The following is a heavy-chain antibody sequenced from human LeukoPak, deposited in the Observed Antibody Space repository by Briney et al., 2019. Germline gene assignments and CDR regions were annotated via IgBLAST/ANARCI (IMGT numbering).Heavy chain of an antibody. D-gene: IGHD6-19*01. V-gene: IGHV3-49*04. CDR2: IRSKAHGGTT. J-gene: IGHJ4*02. CDR3: TRTTYSSGWYIDY. Sequence: GGSLRLSCTASGFTFGDYGMTWVRQAPGKGLEWVGFIRSKAHGGTTEYAASTKGRFTISRDDSKSVAYLQMNSLKTEDTGVYYCTRTTYSSGWYIDYWGQGTLVTVSS. CDR1: GFTFGDYG.